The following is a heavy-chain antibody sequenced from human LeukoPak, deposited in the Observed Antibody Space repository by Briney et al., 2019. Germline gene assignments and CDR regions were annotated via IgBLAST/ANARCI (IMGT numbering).Heavy chain of an antibody. CDR1: GFTFSSYG. CDR3: AKYCSGGSCSSSPALDY. CDR2: ISGSGGST. D-gene: IGHD2-15*01. J-gene: IGHJ4*02. V-gene: IGHV3-23*01. Sequence: GGSLRLACAASGFTFSSYGMHWVRQAPGKGLEWVSAISGSGGSTYYADSVKGRFTISRDNSKNTLYLQMNSLRAEDTAVYYCAKYCSGGSCSSSPALDYWGQGTLVTVSS.